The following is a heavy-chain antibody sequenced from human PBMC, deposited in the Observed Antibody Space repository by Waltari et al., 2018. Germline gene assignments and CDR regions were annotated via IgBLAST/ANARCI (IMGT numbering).Heavy chain of an antibody. CDR2: ITGDCSGT. D-gene: IGHD2-21*02. CDR1: GLTFSSYW. Sequence: EVQLVESGGGLVQPGGSLRLSCEASGLTFSSYWMHWVRQVPGKWLVWVGRITGDCSGTTYAASVKGRFTISRDNAKNTLFLQMNRLRDEDTAVYYCARYVVVTAGDYWGQGTLVAVSS. CDR3: ARYVVVTAGDY. J-gene: IGHJ4*02. V-gene: IGHV3-74*03.